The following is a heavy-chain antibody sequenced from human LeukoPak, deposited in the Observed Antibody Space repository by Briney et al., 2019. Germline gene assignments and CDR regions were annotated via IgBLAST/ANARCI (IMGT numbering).Heavy chain of an antibody. CDR1: GFTFSSYG. J-gene: IGHJ6*02. Sequence: PGGSLRLSCAASGFTFSSYGMHWVRQAPGKGLEWVAVISYDGSNKYYADSVKGRFTISRDNSKNTLYLQMNSLRAEDTAVYYCASLDPLVVVAASDYYYYGMDVWGQGTTVTVSS. V-gene: IGHV3-30*19. CDR3: ASLDPLVVVAASDYYYYGMDV. CDR2: ISYDGSNK. D-gene: IGHD2-15*01.